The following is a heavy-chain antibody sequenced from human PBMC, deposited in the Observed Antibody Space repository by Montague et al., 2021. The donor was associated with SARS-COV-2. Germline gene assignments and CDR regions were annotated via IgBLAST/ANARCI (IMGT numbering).Heavy chain of an antibody. Sequence: SETLSLTCAVSGGSISSSNWWSWVRQPPGKGLEWIGEIYHTGSTNHNPSLKSRVTISVDKSKNQFSLKLSSVSAADTAVYYCARGRGTALFRRIYFGMDVWGQGTTVTVSS. CDR2: IYHTGST. CDR1: GGSISSSNW. CDR3: ARGRGTALFRRIYFGMDV. D-gene: IGHD1-1*01. J-gene: IGHJ6*02. V-gene: IGHV4-4*02.